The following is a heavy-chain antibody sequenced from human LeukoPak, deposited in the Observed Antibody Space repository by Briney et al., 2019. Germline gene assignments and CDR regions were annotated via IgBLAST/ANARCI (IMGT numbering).Heavy chain of an antibody. J-gene: IGHJ6*02. CDR3: DV. CDR2: IKSKIDGGTT. V-gene: IGHV3-15*01. CDR1: GFTFTNAW. Sequence: GGSLRLSCAASGFTFTNAWMSWVRQAPGKGLEWVGRIKSKIDGGTTDYAAPVKGRFTISRDDSKNTLYLQMNSLRAEDTAVYYMDVWGQGTTVTVSS.